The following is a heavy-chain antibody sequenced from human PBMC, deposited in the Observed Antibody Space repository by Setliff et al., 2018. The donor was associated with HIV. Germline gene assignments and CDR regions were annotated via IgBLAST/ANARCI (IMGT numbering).Heavy chain of an antibody. Sequence: SETLSLTCTVSSGSISTYYWTWIRQPPGKGLEYIGYIYYTGSTDYNPSLNGRVTISIDMSKSQFSLKLNSVTAADTAIYFCARGKGGLVGPAEFDYWGPGTLVTVSS. J-gene: IGHJ4*02. V-gene: IGHV4-59*03. D-gene: IGHD1-26*01. CDR2: IYYTGST. CDR1: SGSISTYY. CDR3: ARGKGGLVGPAEFDY.